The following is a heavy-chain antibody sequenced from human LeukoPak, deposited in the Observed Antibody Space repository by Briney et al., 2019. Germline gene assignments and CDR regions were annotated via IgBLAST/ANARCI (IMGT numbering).Heavy chain of an antibody. J-gene: IGHJ4*02. CDR1: GYSFTNYW. CDR2: IDPSDSYT. D-gene: IGHD2-2*01. Sequence: PGESPGISRKGSGYSFTNYWITLVRQMPGQGVGCGGKIDPSDSYTHLRPSFQGHVTVSADKSISTAYLQWSSLKASDTDMYYYARQTGDQYEDYWGQGILVTVSS. CDR3: ARQTGDQYEDY. V-gene: IGHV5-10-1*01.